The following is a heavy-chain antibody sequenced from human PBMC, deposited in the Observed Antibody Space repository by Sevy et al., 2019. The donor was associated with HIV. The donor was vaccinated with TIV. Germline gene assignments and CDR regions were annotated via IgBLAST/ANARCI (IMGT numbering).Heavy chain of an antibody. CDR2: IYYSGST. D-gene: IGHD4-17*01. CDR3: ASADYGDYFYFDY. J-gene: IGHJ4*02. V-gene: IGHV4-59*01. CDR1: RGSISSYY. Sequence: SETLSLTCTVSRGSISSYYWSWIRQPPGKGLEWIGYIYYSGSTNYNPSLKSRVTISVDTSKNQFSLKLSSVTAADTAVYYCASADYGDYFYFDYWGQGTLVTVSS.